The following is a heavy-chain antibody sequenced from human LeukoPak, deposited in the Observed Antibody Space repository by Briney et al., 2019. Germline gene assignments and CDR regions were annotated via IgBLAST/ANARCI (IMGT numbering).Heavy chain of an antibody. J-gene: IGHJ4*02. V-gene: IGHV4-59*02. D-gene: IGHD5-18*01. Sequence: SETPSLTCTVSGGSVSSYYWSWIRQPPGKGLEWIGYFYYSGSTNYNPSLKSRVTISVDTSKNQFSLKLSSVTAADTAVYYCARAYTAMVLDYWGQGTLVTVSS. CDR1: GGSVSSYY. CDR3: ARAYTAMVLDY. CDR2: FYYSGST.